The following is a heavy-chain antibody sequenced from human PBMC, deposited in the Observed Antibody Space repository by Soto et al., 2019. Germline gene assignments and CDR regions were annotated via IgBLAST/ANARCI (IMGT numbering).Heavy chain of an antibody. D-gene: IGHD3-22*01. CDR1: GYSISSGYY. CDR2: IYHGGST. J-gene: IGHJ5*02. Sequence: SETLSLTCAVSGYSISSGYYWGWLRKPPGKGLEWSGSIYHGGSTYYNPSLNSRATLSIDRTNNHVSLILNSVTAADTAVYYCARVGPWVPYYYDSSPYTFENWFDPWGQGTLVTVS. CDR3: ARVGPWVPYYYDSSPYTFENWFDP. V-gene: IGHV4-38-2*01.